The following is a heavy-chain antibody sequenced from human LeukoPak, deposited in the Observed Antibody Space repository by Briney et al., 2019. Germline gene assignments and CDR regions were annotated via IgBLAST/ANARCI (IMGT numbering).Heavy chain of an antibody. J-gene: IGHJ3*02. V-gene: IGHV4-39*07. D-gene: IGHD2-15*01. CDR1: GGSISSSSYY. Sequence: SETLSLTCTVSGGSISSSSYYWGWIRQPPGKGLEWIGSIYYSGSTYYNPSLKSRVTISVDTSKNQFSLKLSSVTAADTAVYYCARDSGGTVSGAFDIWGQGTMVTVSS. CDR3: ARDSGGTVSGAFDI. CDR2: IYYSGST.